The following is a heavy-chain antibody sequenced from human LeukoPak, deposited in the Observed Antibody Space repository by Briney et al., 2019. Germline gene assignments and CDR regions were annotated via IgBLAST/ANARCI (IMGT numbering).Heavy chain of an antibody. V-gene: IGHV1-2*02. CDR3: ARVYSIIVVVPSGIDAFDI. J-gene: IGHJ3*02. D-gene: IGHD2-2*01. CDR1: GYTFTGYY. Sequence: GASVKVSCKASGYTFTGYYMHWVRQAPGQGLEWMGWINPNSGGTNYAQKFQGRVTMTRDTSITTAYMELSRLRSDDTAVYFCARVYSIIVVVPSGIDAFDIWGQGTMVTVSS. CDR2: INPNSGGT.